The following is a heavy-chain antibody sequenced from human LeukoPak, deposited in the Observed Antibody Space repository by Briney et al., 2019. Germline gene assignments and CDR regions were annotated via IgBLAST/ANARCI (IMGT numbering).Heavy chain of an antibody. D-gene: IGHD3/OR15-3a*01. CDR3: ARQTGSGLFILP. V-gene: IGHV4-39*01. CDR2: IYYSGNT. J-gene: IGHJ4*02. CDR1: GVSISSSNSY. Sequence: SETLSLTCTVSGVSISSSNSYWGWIRQPPGKGLEWIGSIYYSGNTYYNASLKCQVSISIDTSKNQFSLRLTSVTAADTAVYYCARQTGSGLFILPGGQGTLVTVSS.